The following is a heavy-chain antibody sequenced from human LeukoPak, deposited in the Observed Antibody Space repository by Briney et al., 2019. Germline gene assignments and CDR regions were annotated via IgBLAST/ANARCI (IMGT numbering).Heavy chain of an antibody. CDR1: GGSISSGGYY. J-gene: IGHJ4*02. Sequence: SETLSLTCTVSGGSISSGGYYWSWIRQPPGKGLEWIGYIYHSGSTYYNPSLKSRVTISVDRSKNQFSLKLSSVTAADTAVYYCARVGKTAIYFDYWGQGTLVTVSS. CDR2: IYHSGST. CDR3: ARVGKTAIYFDY. V-gene: IGHV4-30-2*01. D-gene: IGHD5-18*01.